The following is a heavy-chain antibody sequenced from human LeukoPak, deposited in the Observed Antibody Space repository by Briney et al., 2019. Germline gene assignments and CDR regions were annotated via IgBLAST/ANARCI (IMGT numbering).Heavy chain of an antibody. CDR3: ARGGSYYGSGSYSTLNYYYYYMDV. Sequence: PSETLSLTCAVYGGSFSGYYWSWTRQPPGKGLEWIGEINHSGSTNYNPSLKSRVTISVDTSKNQFSLKLSSVTAADTAVYYCARGGSYYGSGSYSTLNYYYYYMDVWGKGTTVTVSS. D-gene: IGHD3-10*01. CDR1: GGSFSGYY. CDR2: INHSGST. V-gene: IGHV4-34*01. J-gene: IGHJ6*03.